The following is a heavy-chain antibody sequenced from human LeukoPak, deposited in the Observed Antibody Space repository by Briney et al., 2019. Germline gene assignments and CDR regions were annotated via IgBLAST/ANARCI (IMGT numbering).Heavy chain of an antibody. V-gene: IGHV4-39*01. CDR2: IYYSGST. CDR3: ARHGGDVTHYYHMDV. D-gene: IGHD2-21*02. Sequence: SETLSLTCTVSGGSTSGSVYYWGWIRQPPGKDLEWIGSIYYSGSTYYNPSLKSRLTMSVDTSKNQFSLKLSSVTASDTAVYYCARHGGDVTHYYHMDVWGKGTTVTVSS. J-gene: IGHJ6*03. CDR1: GGSTSGSVYY.